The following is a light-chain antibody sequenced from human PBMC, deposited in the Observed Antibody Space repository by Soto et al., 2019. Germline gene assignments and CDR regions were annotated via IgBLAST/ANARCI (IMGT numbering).Light chain of an antibody. CDR1: RSVSSY. V-gene: IGKV3-11*01. CDR2: DAS. CDR3: QQRSNWPIT. Sequence: EIVLTQSPATLSLSPVDSYTLSFRATRSVSSYLARYQQKPGQAPRLLIYDASSRPTDIPARFSGSGSGTDFTLTISSLEPEDFALYYCQQRSNWPITFGQGTRLEIK. J-gene: IGKJ5*01.